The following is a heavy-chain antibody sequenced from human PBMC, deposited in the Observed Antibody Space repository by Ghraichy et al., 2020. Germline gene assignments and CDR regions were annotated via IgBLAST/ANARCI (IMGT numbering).Heavy chain of an antibody. CDR2: ISTSGNT. V-gene: IGHV4-4*09. CDR3: VRRSRITTRGDGMDV. CDR1: GGSISNYH. J-gene: IGHJ6*02. Sequence: SETLSLTCSVSGGSISNYHWTWVRQPPGKGLEWIGYISTSGNTNSNPSLGSRVTISMATSRNQFSLKLTSVTAADTAVYFCVRRSRITTRGDGMDVWGQGPTVTVSS. D-gene: IGHD1-14*01.